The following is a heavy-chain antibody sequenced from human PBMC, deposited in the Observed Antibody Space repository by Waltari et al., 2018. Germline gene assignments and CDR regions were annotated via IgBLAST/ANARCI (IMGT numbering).Heavy chain of an antibody. CDR1: GYTFTSHG. V-gene: IGHV1-18*01. J-gene: IGHJ3*02. CDR3: ARGVDYGGNHDDAFDI. Sequence: QVQLVQSGAEVKKPGASVKVSCKASGYTFTSHGISWWRQAPGQGLEWMGWISAYNGNTNYAQKLQGRVTMTTDTSTSTAYMELRSLRSDDTAVYYCARGVDYGGNHDDAFDIWGQGTMVTVSS. CDR2: ISAYNGNT. D-gene: IGHD4-17*01.